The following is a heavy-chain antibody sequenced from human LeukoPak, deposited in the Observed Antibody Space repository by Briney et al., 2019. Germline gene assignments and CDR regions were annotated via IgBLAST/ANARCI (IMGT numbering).Heavy chain of an antibody. V-gene: IGHV3-66*01. CDR3: ARDGDSSGYSKYYYYGMDV. Sequence: GGFHRLFCGTSGFTVRIYILSWVVQATRKGLEWVSVIYSGGSTYYADSVKCGFTISRDNSKNTLYLQMISLRGEDTAVYYCARDGDSSGYSKYYYYGMDVWGQGTTVTVSS. CDR2: IYSGGST. CDR1: GFTVRIYI. J-gene: IGHJ6*02. D-gene: IGHD3-22*01.